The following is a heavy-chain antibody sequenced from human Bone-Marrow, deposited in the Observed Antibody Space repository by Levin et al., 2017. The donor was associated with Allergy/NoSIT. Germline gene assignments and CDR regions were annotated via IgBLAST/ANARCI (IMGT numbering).Heavy chain of an antibody. CDR2: IKEDGSEK. CDR3: ARDRNYYGSGSYYRVAFDI. Sequence: PGGSLRLSCAASGFTFGKFWMTWVRQAPGKGLEWVANIKEDGSEKYYVDSVKGRFTISRDTANNSLYLQMNSLRAEDTAVYYCARDRNYYGSGSYYRVAFDIWGQGTMVTVSS. CDR1: GFTFGKFW. J-gene: IGHJ3*02. V-gene: IGHV3-7*04. D-gene: IGHD3-10*01.